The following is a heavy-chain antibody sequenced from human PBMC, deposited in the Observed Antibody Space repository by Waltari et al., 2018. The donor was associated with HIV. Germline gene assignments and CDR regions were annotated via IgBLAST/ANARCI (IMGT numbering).Heavy chain of an antibody. Sequence: QLQLQESGPGLVKPSETLSLTCTVSGGSISSSSYYWGWIRQPPGKGLEWIGSIYYSGSTYYNPSLKSRVTISVDTSKNQFSLKLSSVTAADTAVYYCARDGTPVTYYDSSGSSPRGMDVWGQGTTVTVSS. CDR3: ARDGTPVTYYDSSGSSPRGMDV. CDR2: IYYSGST. J-gene: IGHJ6*02. CDR1: GGSISSSSYY. V-gene: IGHV4-39*07. D-gene: IGHD3-22*01.